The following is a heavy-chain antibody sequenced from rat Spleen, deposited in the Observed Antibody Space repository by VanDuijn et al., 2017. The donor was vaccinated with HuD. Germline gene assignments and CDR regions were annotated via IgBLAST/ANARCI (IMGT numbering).Heavy chain of an antibody. CDR1: GFTFSDFD. Sequence: EVQLVESGGGLVQPGRSLKLSCAASGFTFSDFDMAWVRQAPTKGLEWVASISTGGSTYYPDSVKGRFTISRDNAKSTLYLQMNSLRSEDTATYYCTRATVVTGYYFDYWGQGVMVTVSS. J-gene: IGHJ2*01. CDR2: ISTGGST. CDR3: TRATVVTGYYFDY. D-gene: IGHD1-1*01. V-gene: IGHV5-27*01.